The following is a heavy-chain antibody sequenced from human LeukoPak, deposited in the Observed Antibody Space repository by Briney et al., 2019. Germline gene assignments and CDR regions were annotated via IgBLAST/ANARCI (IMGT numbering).Heavy chain of an antibody. J-gene: IGHJ3*02. CDR3: ATAYGSGSYRDAFDI. CDR2: INHSGST. V-gene: IGHV4-34*01. Sequence: SETLSLTCAVYGGSFSGYYWSWIRQPPGKGLEWIGEINHSGSTNYNPSLKGRVTISVDTSKNQFSLKLSSVTAADTAVYYCATAYGSGSYRDAFDIWGQGTMVTVSS. CDR1: GGSFSGYY. D-gene: IGHD3-10*01.